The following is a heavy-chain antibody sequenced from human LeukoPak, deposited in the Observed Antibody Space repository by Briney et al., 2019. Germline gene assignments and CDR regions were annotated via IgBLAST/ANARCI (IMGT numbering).Heavy chain of an antibody. V-gene: IGHV4-39*01. CDR2: AFHGGNS. CDR1: GGSITTSRYY. Sequence: SETLSLTCTVSGGSITTSRYYWGWIRQPPGKVLEWIGSAFHGGNSYYNPSLKSRVTVSVDTSNNQFSLRPTSVTAADTALYYCARQAEGSSSGPYFFDYWGQGTLVTVSS. D-gene: IGHD5-18*01. J-gene: IGHJ4*02. CDR3: ARQAEGSSSGPYFFDY.